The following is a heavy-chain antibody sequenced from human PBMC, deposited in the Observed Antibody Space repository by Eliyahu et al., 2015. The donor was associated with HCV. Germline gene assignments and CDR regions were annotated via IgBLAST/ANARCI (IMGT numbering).Heavy chain of an antibody. CDR3: TRGPITIGTAAARHGMDV. V-gene: IGHV3-21*01. J-gene: IGHJ6*02. CDR2: ISSGSSYK. Sequence: GRGLEWVSSISSGSSYKYYADSMKGRFTIPRDNAKNSLYLQMNSLRADDTAVYYCTRGPITIGTAAARHGMDVWGQGTTVTVSS. D-gene: IGHD6-13*01.